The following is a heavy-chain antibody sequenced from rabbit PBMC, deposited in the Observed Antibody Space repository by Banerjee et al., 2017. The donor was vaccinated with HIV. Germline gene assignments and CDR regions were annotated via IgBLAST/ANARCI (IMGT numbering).Heavy chain of an antibody. V-gene: IGHV1S40*01. CDR2: IYAGSSGST. D-gene: IGHD7-1*01. CDR1: GIDFSSSYW. Sequence: QSLEESGGDLVKPGASLTLTCTASGIDFSSSYWICWVRQAPGKGLEWIACIYAGSSGSTYYASWAKGRFTISKTSSTTVTLQMTSLTAADTATYFCARGAGYIDFAFRFNLWGQGTLVTVS. CDR3: ARGAGYIDFAFRFNL. J-gene: IGHJ4*01.